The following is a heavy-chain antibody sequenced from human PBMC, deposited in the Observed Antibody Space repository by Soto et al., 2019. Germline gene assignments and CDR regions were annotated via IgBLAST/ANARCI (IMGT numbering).Heavy chain of an antibody. CDR1: GYTFTSYY. Sequence: WASVKVSCKASGYTFTSYYIHWVRQAPGQGLEWMGIINPSGGSTSYAQKFQGRVTMTRDTSTSTVYMEVSGLRSEDTAVYYCARDQEPSTLYYDYYYMDVWGKGTTVTVSS. CDR2: INPSGGST. CDR3: ARDQEPSTLYYDYYYMDV. V-gene: IGHV1-46*03. J-gene: IGHJ6*03.